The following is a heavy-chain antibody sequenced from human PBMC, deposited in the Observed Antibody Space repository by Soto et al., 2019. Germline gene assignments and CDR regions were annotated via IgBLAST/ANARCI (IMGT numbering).Heavy chain of an antibody. CDR3: AREVGAPSGWLDP. V-gene: IGHV3-23*01. J-gene: IGHJ5*02. D-gene: IGHD1-26*01. CDR1: GFTFTNYA. Sequence: LRLSCAASGFTFTNYAMTWVRQSPGKGLQWVSGISATGGLKYYADSVQGRFTISRDNSKNTLYLQMDNLRDEDTAIYYCAREVGAPSGWLDPWGQGTQVTVSS. CDR2: ISATGGLK.